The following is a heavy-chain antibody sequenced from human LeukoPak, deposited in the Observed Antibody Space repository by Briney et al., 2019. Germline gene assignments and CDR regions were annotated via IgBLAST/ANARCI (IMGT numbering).Heavy chain of an antibody. CDR2: ISSTSSTV. CDR3: ARDDFGDYLGWFDS. J-gene: IGHJ5*01. Sequence: GGSLRLSCAASGFTSSTYSMNWVRQAPGKGLEGVSYISSTSSTVHYADSVKGRFTVSRDNAKNSLFLQMNSLRAEDTAVYYCARDDFGDYLGWFDSWGQGTLVTVSS. CDR1: GFTSSTYS. D-gene: IGHD4-17*01. V-gene: IGHV3-48*04.